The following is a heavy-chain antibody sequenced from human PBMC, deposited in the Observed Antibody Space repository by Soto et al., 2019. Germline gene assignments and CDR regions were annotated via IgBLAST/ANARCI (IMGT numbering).Heavy chain of an antibody. J-gene: IGHJ4*02. CDR2: IWYDGSNA. CDR3: ARGFGHNYGAPDY. D-gene: IGHD5-18*01. V-gene: IGHV3-33*01. CDR1: GFSFSNFG. Sequence: QVQLVESGEGVVQPGRSLRLSCVVSGFSFSNFGMHWVRQTPGKGLEWVAVIWYDGSNAYYADSVQGRFTISRDNSKNTLYMQMNSLRAEDTAVYYCARGFGHNYGAPDYWGQGTLVTVSS.